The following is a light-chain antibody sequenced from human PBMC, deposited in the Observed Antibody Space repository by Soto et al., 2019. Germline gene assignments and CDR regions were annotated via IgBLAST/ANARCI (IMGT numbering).Light chain of an antibody. CDR3: QQYMSSVT. V-gene: IGKV3-20*01. CDR2: GVS. Sequence: EIVLTQCPGSLSLSPGERATLSCRASQSVDSTFFAWYQKKPGQAPRLLMYGVSKRATGIPDRFSGSGSGTDFTLTISRLEPEDFAVYYCQQYMSSVTFGQGTRVEIK. CDR1: QSVDSTF. J-gene: IGKJ1*01.